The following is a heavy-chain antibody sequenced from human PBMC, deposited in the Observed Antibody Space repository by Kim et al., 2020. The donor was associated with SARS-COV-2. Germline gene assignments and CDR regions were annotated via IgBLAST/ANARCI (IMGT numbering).Heavy chain of an antibody. CDR2: IKNGGSAN. CDR1: GFTFGSNC. CDR3: GGRGDYGGAV. Sequence: GGSLRLSCAASGFTFGSNCMTWVRQAPGKGLEWVAIIKNGGSANYEVSSVDSCSTTSRDNTNNSQYQLKNSRGAEATAVYYGGGRGDYGGAV. D-gene: IGHD2-15*01. V-gene: IGHV3-7*01. J-gene: IGHJ6*01.